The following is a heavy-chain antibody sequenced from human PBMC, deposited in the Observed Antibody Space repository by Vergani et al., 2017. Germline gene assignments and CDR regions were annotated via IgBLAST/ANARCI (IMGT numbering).Heavy chain of an antibody. J-gene: IGHJ6*02. D-gene: IGHD3-22*01. CDR1: GGTFSSYA. CDR3: AREGGDYDDGSGYYSHYYYYYGMYV. Sequence: QVQLVQSGAEVKKPGSSVKVSCKASGGTFSSYAISWVRQAPGQGLEWMGRIIPIFGTANYAQKFQGRVTITADESTSTAYMELSSLRSEDTAVYYCAREGGDYDDGSGYYSHYYYYYGMYVWDQGTTVTVSS. CDR2: IIPIFGTA. V-gene: IGHV1-69*13.